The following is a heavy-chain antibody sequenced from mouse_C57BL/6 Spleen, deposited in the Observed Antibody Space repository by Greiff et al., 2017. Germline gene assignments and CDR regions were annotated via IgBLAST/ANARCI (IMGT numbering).Heavy chain of an antibody. Sequence: EVMLVESVAELVRPGASVKLSCTASGFNIKNTYMHWVKQRPEQGLEWIGRIDPANGNTKYAPKFQGKATITADTSSNTAYLQLSSLTSEDTAIYYCARSHYYGSSWNAMDYWGQGTSVTVSS. CDR2: IDPANGNT. CDR1: GFNIKNTY. J-gene: IGHJ4*01. D-gene: IGHD1-1*01. V-gene: IGHV14-3*01. CDR3: ARSHYYGSSWNAMDY.